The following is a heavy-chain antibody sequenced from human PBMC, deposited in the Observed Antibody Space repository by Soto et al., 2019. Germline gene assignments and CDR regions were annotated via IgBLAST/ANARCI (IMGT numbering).Heavy chain of an antibody. CDR1: GGSISSSSYY. D-gene: IGHD2-15*01. J-gene: IGHJ3*02. V-gene: IGHV4-39*01. CDR2: IYYSGST. CDR3: ARQREDIVVVVAAAFHI. Sequence: SETLSLTYTVSGGSISSSSYYWGWIRQPPGKGLEWIGSIYYSGSTYYNPSLKSRVTISVDTSKNQFSLKLSSVTAADTAVYYCARQREDIVVVVAAAFHIWGQGTMVTVSS.